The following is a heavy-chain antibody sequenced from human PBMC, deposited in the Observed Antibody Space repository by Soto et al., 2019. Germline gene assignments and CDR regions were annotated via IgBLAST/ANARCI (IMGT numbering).Heavy chain of an antibody. CDR2: IYYSGST. J-gene: IGHJ5*02. Sequence: PSETLSLTCTVSGGSISSGGYYWSWIRQHPGKGLEWIGYIYYSGSTYYNPSLKSRVTISVDTSKNQFSLKLSSVTAADTAVYYCASERGSSSVWLNWFDPWGQGTLVTAPQ. CDR1: GGSISSGGYY. V-gene: IGHV4-31*03. CDR3: ASERGSSSVWLNWFDP. D-gene: IGHD6-6*01.